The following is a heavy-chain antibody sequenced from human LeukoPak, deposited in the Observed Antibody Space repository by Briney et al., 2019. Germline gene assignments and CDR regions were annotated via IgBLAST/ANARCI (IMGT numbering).Heavy chain of an antibody. Sequence: GGSLRLSCAAAGFTVSNNCVTWVRQAPGKGLEWVSVICGDGRLFYADSVKGRFSASRDNSENTVYLQVTSLRADDTAVYFCARRAYSYDFDYWGQGTLVTVSS. J-gene: IGHJ4*02. CDR1: GFTVSNNC. V-gene: IGHV3-53*01. CDR2: ICGDGRL. D-gene: IGHD5-18*01. CDR3: ARRAYSYDFDY.